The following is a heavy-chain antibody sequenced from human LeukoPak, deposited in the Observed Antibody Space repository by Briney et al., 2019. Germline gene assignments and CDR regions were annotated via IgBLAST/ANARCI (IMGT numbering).Heavy chain of an antibody. CDR1: GDSISSRTYY. D-gene: IGHD1-14*01. Sequence: SQTLALTCSVSGDSISSRTYYWTWIRQHPEKGLEWIGYIWNSGSTNYNPSLKSRVTISVDTSKNQFSLKLTSVTAADTALYYCARDVLATLPNRLDPWGQGILVIVSS. V-gene: IGHV4-31*03. CDR2: IWNSGST. CDR3: ARDVLATLPNRLDP. J-gene: IGHJ5*02.